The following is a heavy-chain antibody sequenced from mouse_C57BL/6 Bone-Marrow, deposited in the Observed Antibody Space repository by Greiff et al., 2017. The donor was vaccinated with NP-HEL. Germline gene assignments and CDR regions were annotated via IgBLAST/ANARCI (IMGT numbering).Heavy chain of an antibody. V-gene: IGHV1-50*01. Sequence: VQLQQPGAELVKPGASVKLSCKASGYTFTSYWMQWVKQRPGQGLEWIGEIDPSDSYTNYNQKFKGKATLTVDTSSSTAYMQLSSLTSEDSAVYYCARKTHLAYWGQGTLVTVSA. CDR1: GYTFTSYW. CDR2: IDPSDSYT. CDR3: ARKTHLAY. J-gene: IGHJ3*01.